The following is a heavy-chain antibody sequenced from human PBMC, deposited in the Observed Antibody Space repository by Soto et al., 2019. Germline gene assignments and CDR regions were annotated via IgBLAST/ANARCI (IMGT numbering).Heavy chain of an antibody. J-gene: IGHJ4*02. CDR3: VRVTSGYKYDN. Sequence: EVQLVESGGGLVQPGGSLRLSCAASGFTLSDHYMDWVRQAPGKGLEWVGRSRDKANSYTTEYAASVKGRFTISSDDSNDSLFLQMNSLKTEDTAVYYCVRVTSGYKYDNWGQGTLVTVSS. V-gene: IGHV3-72*01. D-gene: IGHD3-22*01. CDR1: GFTLSDHY. CDR2: SRDKANSYTT.